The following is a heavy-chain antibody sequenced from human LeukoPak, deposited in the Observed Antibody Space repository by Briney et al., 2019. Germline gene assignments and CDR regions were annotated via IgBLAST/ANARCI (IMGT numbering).Heavy chain of an antibody. CDR3: ARNKRGGPMIGTYYYYYMDV. Sequence: PSETLSLTCTVSGGSISSSNYYWGWIRQPPGKGLEWIGSIYYSGGTYYSPSLKSRVTISVDTSKNQFSLKLSSVTAADTAVYYCARNKRGGPMIGTYYYYYMDVWGKGTTVTVSS. V-gene: IGHV4-39*01. D-gene: IGHD3-22*01. CDR2: IYYSGGT. J-gene: IGHJ6*03. CDR1: GGSISSSNYY.